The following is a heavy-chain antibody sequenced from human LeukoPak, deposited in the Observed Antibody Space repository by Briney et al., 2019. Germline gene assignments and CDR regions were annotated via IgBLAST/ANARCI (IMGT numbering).Heavy chain of an antibody. V-gene: IGHV3-23*01. D-gene: IGHD3-16*01. CDR1: GFHFRDFG. J-gene: IGHJ4*02. CDR2: LSGWRDET. Sequence: GGSLRLSCEASGFHFRDFGISWVRQAPGKGLEWVASLSGWRDETYYADSVKGRFTVSIDNSLQMNSLRGEDTAVYYCAKTLRANSFEVCDYWGQGTLVTVSS. CDR3: AKTLRANSFEVCDY.